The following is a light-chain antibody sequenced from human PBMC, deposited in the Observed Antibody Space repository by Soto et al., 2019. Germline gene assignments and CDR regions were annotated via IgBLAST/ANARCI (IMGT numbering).Light chain of an antibody. CDR2: SNN. CDR3: ATWDDSLNGHVV. J-gene: IGLJ2*01. Sequence: QSVLTQPPSESGTPGQRVTISCSGSRSNIGSNTVNWYQQLPGTAPKFLIYSNNQRPSGVPKRFSASKSGTSASLAISGLQSVDEADYYCATWDDSLNGHVVFGGGTKVTVL. V-gene: IGLV1-44*01. CDR1: RSNIGSNT.